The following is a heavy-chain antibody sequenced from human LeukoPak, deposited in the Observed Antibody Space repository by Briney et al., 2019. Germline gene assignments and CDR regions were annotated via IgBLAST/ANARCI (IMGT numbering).Heavy chain of an antibody. CDR2: ISGSGGST. V-gene: IGHV3-23*01. Sequence: PGGTLRLSCAASGFTFSSYGMSWVRQAPGKGLEWVSVISGSGGSTYYADSVKGRFTISRDNSKNTLYLQMNSLRAEDTAVYYCAKDRQGGYYDSSGYLNWFDPWGQGTLVTVSS. J-gene: IGHJ5*02. CDR3: AKDRQGGYYDSSGYLNWFDP. CDR1: GFTFSSYG. D-gene: IGHD3-22*01.